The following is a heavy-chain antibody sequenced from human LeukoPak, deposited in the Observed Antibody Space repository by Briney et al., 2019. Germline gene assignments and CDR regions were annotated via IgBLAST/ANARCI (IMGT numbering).Heavy chain of an antibody. CDR3: AIYSDTYYFDH. V-gene: IGHV5-51*01. D-gene: IGHD1-26*01. Sequence: GESLKISCKASGYNFPKSWIGWVRQMPGKGLEWMAIIYPDDSRTKYSPSFQGQVTISVDRSINTAYLQWSSLRASDTAMYYCAIYSDTYYFDHWGQGTLVTISS. CDR2: IYPDDSRT. CDR1: GYNFPKSW. J-gene: IGHJ4*02.